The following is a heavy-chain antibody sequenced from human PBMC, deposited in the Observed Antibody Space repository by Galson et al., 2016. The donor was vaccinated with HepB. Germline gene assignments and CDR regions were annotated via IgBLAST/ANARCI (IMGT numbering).Heavy chain of an antibody. D-gene: IGHD5-24*01. Sequence: ETLSLTCTVSGGSISSYYWSWIRQPPGKGLEWIGYIYYSGSTNYNPSLKSRVTISVDTSKNQFSLKLSSVTAADTAVYYCARGDSYNFHWGQGTLVTVSS. CDR2: IYYSGST. CDR1: GGSISSYY. CDR3: ARGDSYNFH. J-gene: IGHJ4*02. V-gene: IGHV4-59*01.